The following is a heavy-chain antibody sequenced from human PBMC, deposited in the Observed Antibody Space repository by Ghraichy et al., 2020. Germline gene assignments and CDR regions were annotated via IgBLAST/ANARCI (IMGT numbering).Heavy chain of an antibody. V-gene: IGHV4-59*01. D-gene: IGHD2-2*01. CDR1: GGSISSYY. Sequence: SQTLSLTCTVSGGSISSYYWSWIRQPPGKGLEWIGYIYYSGSTNYNPSLKSRVTISVDTSKNQFSLKLSSVTAADTAVYYCARVRDCSSTSCFDYWGQGTLVTVSS. CDR3: ARVRDCSSTSCFDY. CDR2: IYYSGST. J-gene: IGHJ4*02.